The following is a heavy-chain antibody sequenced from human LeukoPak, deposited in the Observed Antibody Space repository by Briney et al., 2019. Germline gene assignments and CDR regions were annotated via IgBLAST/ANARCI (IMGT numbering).Heavy chain of an antibody. V-gene: IGHV3-21*01. D-gene: IGHD5-24*01. J-gene: IGHJ4*02. CDR2: ISSSSSYI. CDR3: ARDAEMATIATRFDY. Sequence: GGSLRLSCAASGFTFSSYSMNWVRQAPGKGLEWVSSISSSSSYIYYADSVKGRFTISRDNAKNSLYLQMNSLRAEDTAVYYCARDAEMATIATRFDYWGQGTLVTVPS. CDR1: GFTFSSYS.